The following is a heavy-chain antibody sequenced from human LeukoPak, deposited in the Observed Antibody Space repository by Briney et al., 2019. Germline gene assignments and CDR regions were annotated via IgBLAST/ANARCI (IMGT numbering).Heavy chain of an antibody. V-gene: IGHV4-39*01. J-gene: IGHJ5*02. CDR2: IYYSGST. CDR3: ARGPAAGTKYYYGSGTNWFDP. CDR1: GGSISSSSYY. Sequence: PSETLSLTCTVSGGSISSSSYYWGWIRQPPGKGLEWIGSIYYSGSTYYNPSLKSRVTISVDTSKNQFSLKLSSVTAADTAVYYCARGPAAGTKYYYGSGTNWFDPWGQGTLVTVSS. D-gene: IGHD3-10*01.